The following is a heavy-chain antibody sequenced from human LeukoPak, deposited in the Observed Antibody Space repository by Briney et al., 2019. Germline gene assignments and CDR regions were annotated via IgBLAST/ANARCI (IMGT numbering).Heavy chain of an antibody. V-gene: IGHV4-30-2*05. Sequence: PSQTLSFTCTVSGVSISSGGYYWSWIRQPPGKGLEWIGYIYHSGSTYYNPSLKSRVTISVDTSKNQFSLKLSSVTAADTAVYYCARENRVVAVTAIINYFDYWGQGTLVTVSS. CDR3: ARENRVVAVTAIINYFDY. J-gene: IGHJ4*02. CDR1: GVSISSGGYY. D-gene: IGHD2-21*02. CDR2: IYHSGST.